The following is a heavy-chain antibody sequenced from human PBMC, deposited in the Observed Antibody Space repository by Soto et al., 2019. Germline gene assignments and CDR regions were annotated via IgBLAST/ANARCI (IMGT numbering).Heavy chain of an antibody. J-gene: IGHJ5*02. CDR3: TRGWIFGPLINWFDP. Sequence: EVQLVESGGHMVQPGRSLRLSCTASGFTFGDNAMSWFRQALGEGLEWVGFIRSRAYGGTTEYAASVKGRFTISRDDSKSIAYLQMNSLKTEDTALYYCTRGWIFGPLINWFDPWGQGTLVTVSS. CDR2: IRSRAYGGTT. V-gene: IGHV3-49*03. D-gene: IGHD3-3*01. CDR1: GFTFGDNA.